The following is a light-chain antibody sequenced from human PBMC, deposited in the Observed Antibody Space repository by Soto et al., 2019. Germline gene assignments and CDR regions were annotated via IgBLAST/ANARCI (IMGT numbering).Light chain of an antibody. V-gene: IGLV2-14*01. Sequence: QSALTQPASVSGSPGQSITISCTGTSSDIGRYNFVSWYQQHPGKAPKVMIYEVTNRPPGVSNRFSGSKSGNTASLTISGLQAEDEADYYCSSHTSSSSWVFGGGTKLTVL. CDR1: SSDIGRYNF. CDR2: EVT. CDR3: SSHTSSSSWV. J-gene: IGLJ3*02.